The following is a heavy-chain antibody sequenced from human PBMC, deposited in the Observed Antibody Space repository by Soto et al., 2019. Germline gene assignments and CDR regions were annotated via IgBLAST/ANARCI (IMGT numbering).Heavy chain of an antibody. CDR1: GFSLSNARMG. D-gene: IGHD3-22*01. J-gene: IGHJ4*02. CDR2: IFSNDEK. V-gene: IGHV2-26*01. CDR3: ARDYYDSSGYFLGSDY. Sequence: SGPTLVNPTETLTLTCTVSGFSLSNARMGVSWIRQPPGKALEWLAHIFSNDEKSYSTSLKSRLTISKDTSKNQVVLTMTNMDPVDTATYYCARDYYDSSGYFLGSDYWGQGTLVTVSS.